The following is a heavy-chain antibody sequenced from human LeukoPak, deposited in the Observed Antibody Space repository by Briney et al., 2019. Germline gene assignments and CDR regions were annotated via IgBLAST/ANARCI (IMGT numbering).Heavy chain of an antibody. CDR1: GFTFSTYP. V-gene: IGHV3-64D*06. J-gene: IGHJ4*02. CDR2: INNYGDYT. CDR3: VKPNLAVAGTRYFDS. D-gene: IGHD6-19*01. Sequence: GESLRLSCSASGFTFSTYPMHWVRQAPGKGRQYVSGINNYGDYTYYADSVKGRFTISRDNSKNTLFLQMSSLRPEDAAVYFCVKPNLAVAGTRYFDSWGQGTLVTVSS.